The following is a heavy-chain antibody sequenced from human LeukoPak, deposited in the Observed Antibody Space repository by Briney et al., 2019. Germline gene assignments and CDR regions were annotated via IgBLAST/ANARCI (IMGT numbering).Heavy chain of an antibody. Sequence: SLRLSCAASGFTFDDYAMHWVRQAPGKGLEWVSGISWNSGSIGYADSVKGRFTISRDNAKNSLYLQMSSLRAEDTALYYCAKDLHYDFWSGSSAFDYWGQGTLVTVSS. J-gene: IGHJ4*02. CDR1: GFTFDDYA. CDR2: ISWNSGSI. D-gene: IGHD3-3*01. CDR3: AKDLHYDFWSGSSAFDY. V-gene: IGHV3-9*01.